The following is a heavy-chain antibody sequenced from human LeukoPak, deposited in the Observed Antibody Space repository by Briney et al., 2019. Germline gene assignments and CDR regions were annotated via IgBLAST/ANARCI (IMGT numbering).Heavy chain of an antibody. CDR2: HYYSGRT. Sequence: PSDTLSLTRTLWWVSLSCLFWSCIRPPPGEGVEGSGYHYYSGRTHYAPSLKSRVTISVDTPKNLFSLKLSSVTPGHTGLFLWSRGGQVAGLDYWGQGTLVTVSS. J-gene: IGHJ4*02. D-gene: IGHD2-15*01. CDR3: SRGGQVAGLDY. V-gene: IGHV4-59*11. CDR1: WVSLSCLF.